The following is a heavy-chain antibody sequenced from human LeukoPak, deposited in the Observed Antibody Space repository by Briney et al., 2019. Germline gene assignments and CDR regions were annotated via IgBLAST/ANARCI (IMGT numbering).Heavy chain of an antibody. D-gene: IGHD6-13*01. CDR3: AREFGYSSSWPGWFDP. J-gene: IGHJ5*02. CDR1: GFXFSSYG. CDR2: IWYDGSNK. Sequence: GGSLRLPCAASGFXFSSYGMHWVRQAPGKGLEWVAVIWYDGSNKYYADSVKGRFTISRDNSKNTLYLQMNSLRAEDTAVYYCAREFGYSSSWPGWFDPWGQGTLVTVSS. V-gene: IGHV3-33*01.